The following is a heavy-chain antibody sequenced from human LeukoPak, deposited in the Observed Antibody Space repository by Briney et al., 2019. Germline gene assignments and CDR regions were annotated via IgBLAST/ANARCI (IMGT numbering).Heavy chain of an antibody. Sequence: PGGSLRLSCAASGFTFSSYSMNWVRQAPGKGLEWVPAISGSGGSTYYADSVKGRFTISRDNSKNTLYLQMNSLRAEDTALYYCAKDFLPYYYGMDVWGQGTTVTVSS. V-gene: IGHV3-23*01. CDR3: AKDFLPYYYGMDV. J-gene: IGHJ6*02. CDR1: GFTFSSYS. CDR2: ISGSGGST.